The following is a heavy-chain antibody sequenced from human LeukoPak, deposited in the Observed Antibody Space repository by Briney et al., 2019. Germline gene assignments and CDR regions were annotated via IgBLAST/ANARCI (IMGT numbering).Heavy chain of an antibody. V-gene: IGHV7-4-1*02. CDR2: INTNTRNP. J-gene: IGHJ4*02. Sequence: ASVKVSCKASGYTFTSYAMNGVRQAPGQGLEGMGWINTNTRNPTYAQGFTGRFVFSLDTSVSTAYLQISSLKAEDTAVYYCARTRLAAAGSFSHWGQGTLVTVSS. CDR1: GYTFTSYA. D-gene: IGHD6-13*01. CDR3: ARTRLAAAGSFSH.